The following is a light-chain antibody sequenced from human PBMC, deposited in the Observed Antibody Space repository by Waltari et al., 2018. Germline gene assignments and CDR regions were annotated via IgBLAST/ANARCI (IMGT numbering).Light chain of an antibody. CDR2: GAS. V-gene: IGKV1-5*01. CDR3: QQSYRNPRT. J-gene: IGKJ1*01. CDR1: QNINSW. Sequence: DIQMTQSPSTLSASVGDRVTITCRASQNINSWLAWYQQKPGKAPKLLISGASNLESGVPSRFGGSGSGTDFTLTISNLQLADFATYYCQQSYRNPRTFGHGTKVDFK.